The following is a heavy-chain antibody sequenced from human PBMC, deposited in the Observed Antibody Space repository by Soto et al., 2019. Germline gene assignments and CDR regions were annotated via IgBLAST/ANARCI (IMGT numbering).Heavy chain of an antibody. CDR2: ISSSGST. V-gene: IGHV4-39*07. CDR1: GGSISSSSYY. CDR3: ARCGYSYGDFDY. J-gene: IGHJ4*02. Sequence: PSETLSLTCTVSGGSISSSSYYWGWIRQPPGKGLEWIGSISSSGSTYYSPSLKSRVTMSVDTSKNQFSMKLTSVTAADTAVYYCARCGYSYGDFDYWGQGTLVTVSS. D-gene: IGHD5-18*01.